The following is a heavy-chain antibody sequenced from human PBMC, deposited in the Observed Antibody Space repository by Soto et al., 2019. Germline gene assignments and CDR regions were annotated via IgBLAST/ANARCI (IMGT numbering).Heavy chain of an antibody. V-gene: IGHV3-30-3*01. Sequence: GGSLRLSCAASGFTFSSYAMHWVRQAPGKGLEWVAVIPYDGSNKYYADSVKGRFTISRGNSKNTLYLQMNSLRAEDTAVYYCARDLRIAALDYYYGMDVWGQGTTVTVSS. CDR3: ARDLRIAALDYYYGMDV. J-gene: IGHJ6*02. CDR1: GFTFSSYA. CDR2: IPYDGSNK. D-gene: IGHD6-6*01.